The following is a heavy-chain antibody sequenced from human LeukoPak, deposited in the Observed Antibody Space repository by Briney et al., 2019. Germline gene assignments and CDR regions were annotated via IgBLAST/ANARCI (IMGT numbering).Heavy chain of an antibody. CDR1: GFTVSSNY. D-gene: IGHD6-13*01. Sequence: GGSLTLSCAASGFTVSSNYMSWVRQAPGKGLEWVSVIYGGGSTYYADSVKGRFTISRDNSKNTLYLQMNSLRAEDTAVYYCARDRGIAFYDYWGQGTLVTVSS. CDR2: IYGGGST. CDR3: ARDRGIAFYDY. J-gene: IGHJ4*02. V-gene: IGHV3-66*01.